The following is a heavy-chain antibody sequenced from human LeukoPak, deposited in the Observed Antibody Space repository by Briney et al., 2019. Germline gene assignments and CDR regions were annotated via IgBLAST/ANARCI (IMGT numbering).Heavy chain of an antibody. CDR2: ISSDASIT. CDR3: ATSARTYIGSSLDY. CDR1: GFTFSTYW. V-gene: IGHV3-74*01. D-gene: IGHD2-15*01. J-gene: IGHJ4*02. Sequence: GGSLRLSCAASGFTFSTYWMHWVRQDPGKGLVWVSRISSDASITSYADPVKGRFTISRDNAKNTLYLQMNSLRAEDTALYYCATSARTYIGSSLDYWGQGTLVTVSS.